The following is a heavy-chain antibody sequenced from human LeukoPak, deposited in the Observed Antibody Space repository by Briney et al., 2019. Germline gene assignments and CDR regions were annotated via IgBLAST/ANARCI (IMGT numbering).Heavy chain of an antibody. Sequence: GGSLRLSCAASGFTFSSNAMSWVRQAPGKGLEGVSAIRGSGGSSYYADSVKGRFTISRDNSKNTLYLQMNSLRAEDKAVYYCVGYDPFDYWGQGTLVTVSS. CDR3: VGYDPFDY. D-gene: IGHD3-22*01. CDR1: GFTFSSNA. CDR2: IRGSGGSS. J-gene: IGHJ4*02. V-gene: IGHV3-23*01.